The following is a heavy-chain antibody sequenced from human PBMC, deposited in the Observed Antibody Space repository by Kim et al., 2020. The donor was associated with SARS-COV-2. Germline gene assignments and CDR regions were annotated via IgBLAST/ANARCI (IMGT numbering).Heavy chain of an antibody. CDR3: ARDRSSASPSWYFDL. CDR1: GGSVHSDSYY. Sequence: SETLSLTCTVSGGSVHSDSYYWTWIRQPPGKGLEWIGYIFHSGSVSYNPSLKSRVTISVDTSKNQFSLKLDSVTAADTAIYYCARDRSSASPSWYFDLWSRGALVTVSS. V-gene: IGHV4-61*01. J-gene: IGHJ2*01. CDR2: IFHSGSV.